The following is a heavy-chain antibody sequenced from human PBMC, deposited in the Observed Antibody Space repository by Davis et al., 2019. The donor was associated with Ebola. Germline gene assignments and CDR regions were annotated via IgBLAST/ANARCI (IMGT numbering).Heavy chain of an antibody. CDR2: ISAYNGNT. V-gene: IGHV1-18*01. CDR1: GYTFPSYG. J-gene: IGHJ5*01. CDR3: ARWDPGSYHNWFDP. D-gene: IGHD3-16*02. Sequence: ASVKVSCKASGYTFPSYGISWVRQAPGQGLEWMGWISAYNGNTHYAQKLQGRVTMTTDTSTSTAYMELSSLRSEDTAVYYCARWDPGSYHNWFDPWGQGTLVTVSS.